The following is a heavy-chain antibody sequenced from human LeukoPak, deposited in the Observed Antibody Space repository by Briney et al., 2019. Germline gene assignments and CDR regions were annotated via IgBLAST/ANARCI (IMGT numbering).Heavy chain of an antibody. Sequence: PGGSLRLSCAASGFTVSSNYMSWVRQAPGKGLEWVSVIYSGGSTYYADSVKGRFTISRDNAKNSLYLQMNSLRAEDTAVYYCARVIYYGSGSYYGGFDYWGQGTLVTVSS. CDR3: ARVIYYGSGSYYGGFDY. CDR2: IYSGGST. D-gene: IGHD3-10*01. J-gene: IGHJ4*02. V-gene: IGHV3-53*03. CDR1: GFTVSSNY.